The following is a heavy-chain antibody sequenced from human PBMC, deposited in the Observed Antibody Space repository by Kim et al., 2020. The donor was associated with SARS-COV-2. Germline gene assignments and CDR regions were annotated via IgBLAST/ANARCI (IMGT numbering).Heavy chain of an antibody. J-gene: IGHJ4*02. CDR1: GFTFSSYA. Sequence: GGSLRLSCAASGFTFSSYAMSWVRQAPGKGLEWVSAISGSGGSTYYADSVKGRFTISRDNSKNTLYLQMNSLRAEDTAVYYCAKRGSYYDSSGYPSDFDYWGQGTLVTVSS. V-gene: IGHV3-23*01. D-gene: IGHD3-22*01. CDR2: ISGSGGST. CDR3: AKRGSYYDSSGYPSDFDY.